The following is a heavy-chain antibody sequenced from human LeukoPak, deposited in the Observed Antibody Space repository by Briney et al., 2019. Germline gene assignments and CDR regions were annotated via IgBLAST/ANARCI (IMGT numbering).Heavy chain of an antibody. D-gene: IGHD1-14*01. Sequence: SETLSLTCTVSGGSISISGYYWSWIRQPPGKGLEWIGEINHSGSTNYNPSLKSRVTISVDTSKNQFSLKLSSVTAADTAVYYCARGRIRRSYYYYMDVWGKGTTVTVSS. CDR1: GGSISISGYY. CDR3: ARGRIRRSYYYYMDV. CDR2: INHSGST. V-gene: IGHV4-39*07. J-gene: IGHJ6*03.